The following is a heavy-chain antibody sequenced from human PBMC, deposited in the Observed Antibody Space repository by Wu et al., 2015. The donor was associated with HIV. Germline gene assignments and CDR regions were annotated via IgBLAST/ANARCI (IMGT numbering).Heavy chain of an antibody. CDR2: INPDTGDT. V-gene: IGHV1-18*01. J-gene: IGHJ4*02. D-gene: IGHD2-15*01. CDR3: ARAHLDIVAVIAAPEDTGYFNY. Sequence: QAQLVQSAGEMKKPGASVRVSCKASGYNFGSYGINWVRQAPGQGLEWMGWINPDTGDTKFAQIFKGRISMTRDTSTTTVNLILASLKSNDTATYYCARAHLDIVAVIAAPEDTGYFNYWGQGTLITVSS. CDR1: GYNFGSYG.